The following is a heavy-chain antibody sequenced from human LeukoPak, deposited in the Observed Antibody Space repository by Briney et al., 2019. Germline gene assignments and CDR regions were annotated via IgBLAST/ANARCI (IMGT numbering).Heavy chain of an antibody. Sequence: GGSLRLSCAASGFTFSSYWMSWVRQAPGKGLEWVSAISGSGGSTYYADSVKGRFTISRDNSKNTLYLQMNSLRAEDTAVYYCAKGRSGRGRWALQIFDNWGQGTLVTGSS. CDR3: AKGRSGRGRWALQIFDN. CDR1: GFTFSSYW. CDR2: ISGSGGST. J-gene: IGHJ4*02. D-gene: IGHD4-23*01. V-gene: IGHV3-23*01.